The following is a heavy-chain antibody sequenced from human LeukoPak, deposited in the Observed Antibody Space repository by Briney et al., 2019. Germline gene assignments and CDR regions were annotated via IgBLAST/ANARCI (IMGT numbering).Heavy chain of an antibody. J-gene: IGHJ6*03. CDR3: AKPRWDRGVLRFLDRYYYYYLDV. D-gene: IGHD3-3*01. V-gene: IGHV1-8*01. Sequence: ASVKVSCKASGYTFTSYDINWVRQATGQGLEWMGWMNPNSGITGYAQKFQGRVTMTRNTSISTVYMELSSLRSEDTAVYYCAKPRWDRGVLRFLDRYYYYYLDVWGKGTTVTVSS. CDR1: GYTFTSYD. CDR2: MNPNSGIT.